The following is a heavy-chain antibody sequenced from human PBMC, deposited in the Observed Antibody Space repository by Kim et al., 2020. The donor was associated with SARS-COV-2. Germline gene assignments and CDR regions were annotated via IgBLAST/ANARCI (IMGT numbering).Heavy chain of an antibody. CDR3: ARDELYYYGSGSSGDFDY. D-gene: IGHD3-10*01. J-gene: IGHJ4*02. Sequence: GGSLRLSCAASGFTFSSYGMHWVRQAPGKGLEWVAVIWYDGSNKYYADSVKGRFTISRDNSKNTLYLQMNSLRAEDTAVYYCARDELYYYGSGSSGDFDYWGQGTLVTVSS. CDR1: GFTFSSYG. CDR2: IWYDGSNK. V-gene: IGHV3-33*01.